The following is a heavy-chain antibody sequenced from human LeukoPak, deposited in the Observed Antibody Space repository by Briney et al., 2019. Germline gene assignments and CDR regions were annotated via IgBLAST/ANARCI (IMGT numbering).Heavy chain of an antibody. CDR1: GGSIGIYY. CDR2: IHTSGSI. V-gene: IGHV4-4*07. J-gene: IGHJ4*02. D-gene: IGHD5-18*01. CDR3: ATSGCNYAPFDY. Sequence: PSETLSLTCTVSGGSIGIYYWNWIRQPAGKGLEWIGRIHTSGSIIYNPSLKSRVTMSLDTSNNQFSLYLSSVTAADTAVYYRATSGCNYAPFDYWGQGTLVTVSS.